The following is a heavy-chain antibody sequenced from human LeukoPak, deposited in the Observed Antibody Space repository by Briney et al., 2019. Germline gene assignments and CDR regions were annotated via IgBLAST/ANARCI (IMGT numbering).Heavy chain of an antibody. J-gene: IGHJ3*02. CDR3: AREEGAPIAAANI. CDR2: ISTSNGNT. Sequence: ASVKVSCKASGYTFTDYYMHWVRQAPGQGLEWMGWISTSNGNTNYAQKLQGRVTMTTDTSTSTAYMELRSLRSDDTAVYYCAREEGAPIAAANIWGLGTMVTVSS. D-gene: IGHD6-13*01. CDR1: GYTFTDYY. V-gene: IGHV1-18*04.